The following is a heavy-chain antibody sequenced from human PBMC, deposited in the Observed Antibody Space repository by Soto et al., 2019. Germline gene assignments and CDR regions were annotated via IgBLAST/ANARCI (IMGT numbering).Heavy chain of an antibody. J-gene: IGHJ5*02. CDR1: GGSVSSGSYY. CDR2: INYSGST. D-gene: IGHD2-21*01. CDR3: VREDSVVVFDP. V-gene: IGHV4-61*01. Sequence: QVQLQESGPGLVKPSETLSLTCTVSGGSVSSGSYYWSWIRQPPGKGLEWIGYINYSGSTNYNPSLKSRVNMSVDTATNQISLKLSSVTAADTAVYYCVREDSVVVFDPWGQGTLVTVSS.